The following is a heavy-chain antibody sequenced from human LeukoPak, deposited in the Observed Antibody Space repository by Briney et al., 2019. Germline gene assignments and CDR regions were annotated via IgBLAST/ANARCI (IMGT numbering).Heavy chain of an antibody. D-gene: IGHD2-21*01. CDR1: GFNFSDSR. J-gene: IGHJ4*02. Sequence: GGSLRLSCATSGFNFSDSRMTWVRQAPGQGLQWVANINRDGTEKHFLDSVEGRFTISRDNAKKSLYLQMSSLRPQDTALYFCVRGDWYFESWGQGTLVTVSS. CDR3: VRGDWYFES. V-gene: IGHV3-7*04. CDR2: INRDGTEK.